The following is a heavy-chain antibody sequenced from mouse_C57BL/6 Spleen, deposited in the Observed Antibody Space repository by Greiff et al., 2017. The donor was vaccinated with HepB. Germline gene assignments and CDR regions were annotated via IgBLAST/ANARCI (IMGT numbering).Heavy chain of an antibody. J-gene: IGHJ4*01. CDR2: ISSGGDYI. CDR1: GFTFSSYA. CDR3: TRGQFITTVVEGPDYAMDY. D-gene: IGHD1-1*01. V-gene: IGHV5-9-1*02. Sequence: EVMLVESGEGLVKPGGSLKLSCAASGFTFSSYAMSWVRQTPEKRLEWVAYISSGGDYIYYADTVKGRFTISRDNARNTLYLQMSSLKSEDTAMYYCTRGQFITTVVEGPDYAMDYWGQGTSVTVSS.